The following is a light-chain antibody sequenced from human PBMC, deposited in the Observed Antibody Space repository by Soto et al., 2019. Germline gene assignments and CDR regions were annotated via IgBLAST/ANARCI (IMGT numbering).Light chain of an antibody. CDR2: TAS. Sequence: DLQMTQSPSTLSASVGDRVTITCRASQSISSWLAWYQQKPGKAPKLLIYTASNLKSGVPSRFSGSGSGTEFTLTISSLQPDDFATYYCQEYNSDSGLTFGGGTKVEIK. CDR3: QEYNSDSGLT. J-gene: IGKJ4*01. V-gene: IGKV1-5*03. CDR1: QSISSW.